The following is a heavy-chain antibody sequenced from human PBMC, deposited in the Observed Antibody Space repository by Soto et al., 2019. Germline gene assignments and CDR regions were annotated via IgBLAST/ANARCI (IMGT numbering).Heavy chain of an antibody. D-gene: IGHD5-12*01. CDR3: ARDREMATSTGDAFDI. CDR1: GGTFSSYA. CDR2: IIPIFGTA. Sequence: ASVKVSCKASGGTFSSYAISWVRQAPGQGLEWMGGIIPIFGTANYAQKFQGRVTITADKSTSTAYMELSSLRSEDTAVYYCARDREMATSTGDAFDICGQGTMLTVSS. V-gene: IGHV1-69*06. J-gene: IGHJ3*02.